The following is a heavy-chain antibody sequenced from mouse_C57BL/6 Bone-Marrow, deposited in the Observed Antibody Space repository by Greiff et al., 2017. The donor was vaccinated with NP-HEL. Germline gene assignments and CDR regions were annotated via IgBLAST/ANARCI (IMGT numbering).Heavy chain of an antibody. CDR2: IYPGSGST. D-gene: IGHD1-1*01. Sequence: QVQLQQPGAELVKPGASVKMSCKASGYTFTSYWITWVKQRPGQGLEWIGDIYPGSGSTNYNEKFKSKATLTVDTSSSTAYMQLSSLTSEDSAVYYCARSGEFLLLRHDYWGQGTTLTVSS. CDR3: ARSGEFLLLRHDY. J-gene: IGHJ2*01. CDR1: GYTFTSYW. V-gene: IGHV1-55*01.